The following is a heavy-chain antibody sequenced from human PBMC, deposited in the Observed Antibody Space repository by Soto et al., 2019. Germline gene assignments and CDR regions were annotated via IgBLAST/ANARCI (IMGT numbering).Heavy chain of an antibody. Sequence: NPSETLSLTCAVYGGSLSGYYWTWIRQPPGKGLEWIGEINHGGITNYNPTVKSRLTISLDTSKKQVSLELTSVTAADTAVYYCGIIVIRKAIQSIGSWGPGALVTGSS. J-gene: IGHJ5*01. V-gene: IGHV4-34*01. CDR3: GIIVIRKAIQSIGS. CDR2: INHGGIT. CDR1: GGSLSGYY. D-gene: IGHD1-26*01.